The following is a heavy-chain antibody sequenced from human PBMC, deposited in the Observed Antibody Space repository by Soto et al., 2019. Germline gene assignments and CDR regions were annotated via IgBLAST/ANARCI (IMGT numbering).Heavy chain of an antibody. D-gene: IGHD4-17*01. Sequence: PSETLSLTCTVSGGSISSSSYYWGWIRQPPGKGLEWIGSIYYSGSTYYNPSLKSRVTISVDTSKNQFSLKLSSVTAADTAVYYCACTTVTTRGSYGMGVWGQGTTVTVSS. V-gene: IGHV4-39*01. CDR1: GGSISSSSYY. CDR3: ACTTVTTRGSYGMGV. J-gene: IGHJ6*02. CDR2: IYYSGST.